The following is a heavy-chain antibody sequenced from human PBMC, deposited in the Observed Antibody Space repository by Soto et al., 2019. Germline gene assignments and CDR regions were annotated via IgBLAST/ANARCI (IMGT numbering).Heavy chain of an antibody. CDR2: IYYRGNT. V-gene: IGHV4-39*01. Sequence: QLQLQESGPGLVKPSETLSLTCSVSGDSINSDKYYWGWIRQPPGKRLEWIGSIYYRGNTYYNPSIQTRVNISLDKSKSQFSLKLNSVTAADSALYFCARLEGLATSSYYFDFWGQGALVTVSS. D-gene: IGHD6-6*01. CDR1: GDSINSDKYY. CDR3: ARLEGLATSSYYFDF. J-gene: IGHJ4*02.